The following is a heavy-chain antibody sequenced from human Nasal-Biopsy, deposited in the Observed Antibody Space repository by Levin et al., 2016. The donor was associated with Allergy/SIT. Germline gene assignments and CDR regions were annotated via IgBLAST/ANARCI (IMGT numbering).Heavy chain of an antibody. Sequence: SETLSLTCAISGDSVSSNSATWNWIRQSPARGLEWLGRTFSRSKWYNEYAVFVKSRITINPDTSKNQFSLQLNFVTPEDTAVYYCARYLATYDAFDIWGQGTMVTVSS. CDR3: ARYLATYDAFDI. CDR1: GDSVSSNSAT. V-gene: IGHV6-1*01. J-gene: IGHJ3*02. CDR2: TFSRSKWYN.